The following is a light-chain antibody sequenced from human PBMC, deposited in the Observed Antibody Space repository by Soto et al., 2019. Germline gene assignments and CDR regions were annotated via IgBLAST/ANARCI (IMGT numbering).Light chain of an antibody. CDR2: GVS. CDR3: TSYTSSRTL. V-gene: IGLV2-14*01. J-gene: IGLJ2*01. Sequence: QSVLTQPASVSGSPGQSITISCTGTSSDVGGYNYVSWYQQHPGEAPKLMVYGVSNRPSGVSNRFSGSKSGNTASLTISGLQAEDEADYYCTSYTSSRTLFGGGTQLTVL. CDR1: SSDVGGYNY.